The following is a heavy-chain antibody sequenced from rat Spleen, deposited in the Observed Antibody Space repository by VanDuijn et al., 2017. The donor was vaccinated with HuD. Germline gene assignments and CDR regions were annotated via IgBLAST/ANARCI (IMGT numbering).Heavy chain of an antibody. V-gene: IGHV5-25*01. CDR2: ISSSGRDT. CDR3: TTVRWGDY. J-gene: IGHJ2*01. CDR1: GFTFSNFG. Sequence: EVQLVESGGGSVQPGRSMKLSCAVSGFTFSNFGFVWVRQAPTKGLEWVATISSSGRDTYYRYSVKGRFTIFRDSAKSTLYLQMDSLRSEDTATYYCTTVRWGDYWGQGVMVTVSS. D-gene: IGHD1-12*02.